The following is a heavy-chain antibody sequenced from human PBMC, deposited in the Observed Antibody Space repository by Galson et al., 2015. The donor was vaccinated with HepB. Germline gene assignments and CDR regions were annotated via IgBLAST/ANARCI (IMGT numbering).Heavy chain of an antibody. Sequence: SLRLSCAASGFSFSRYGMHWVRQAPGKGLEWVAVIWYDGSNENYADSVKGRFTIFRDNSKNTLYLQMNSLRAEDTAVYYCAKGTAVADGLFDYWGQGTLVTVSS. V-gene: IGHV3-33*06. CDR3: AKGTAVADGLFDY. CDR2: IWYDGSNE. D-gene: IGHD6-19*01. J-gene: IGHJ4*02. CDR1: GFSFSRYG.